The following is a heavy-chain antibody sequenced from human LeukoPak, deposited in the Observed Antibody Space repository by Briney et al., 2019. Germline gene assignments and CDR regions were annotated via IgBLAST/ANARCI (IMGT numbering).Heavy chain of an antibody. CDR1: GGSISSDTW. CDR3: ARNPGSDYPEW. CDR2: IYHSGST. D-gene: IGHD2-21*02. J-gene: IGHJ4*02. V-gene: IGHV4-4*02. Sequence: SETLSLTCAVSGGSISSDTWWSWVRQPPGKGLEWIGEIYHSGSTNYNPSLKSRVTISVDKSRNQFSLRLTSVTAADTAVYYCARNPGSDYPEWWGQGTLVTVSS.